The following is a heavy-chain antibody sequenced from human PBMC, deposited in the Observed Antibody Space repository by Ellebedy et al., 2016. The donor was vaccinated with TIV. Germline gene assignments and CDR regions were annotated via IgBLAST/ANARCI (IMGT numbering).Heavy chain of an antibody. CDR3: ARFTPPAAMSGPFDY. CDR2: IYPGDSDT. Sequence: GESLKISCKGSGYSFTSYWIGWVRQMPGKGLEWMGIIYPGDSDTRYSPSFQGQVTISADKSISTAYLQWSSLKASDTAMYYCARFTPPAAMSGPFDYWGQGTLVTVSS. CDR1: GYSFTSYW. J-gene: IGHJ4*02. D-gene: IGHD2-2*01. V-gene: IGHV5-51*01.